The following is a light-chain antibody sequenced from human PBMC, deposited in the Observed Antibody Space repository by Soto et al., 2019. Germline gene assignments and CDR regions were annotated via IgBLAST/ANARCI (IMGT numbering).Light chain of an antibody. CDR3: QQYNSYAWT. V-gene: IGKV1-5*01. CDR2: DAS. J-gene: IGKJ1*01. CDR1: QSISSW. Sequence: GDRVTITCRASQSISSWLAWYQQKPGKAPKLLIYDASSLESGVPSRFSGSGSGTEFTLTISSLQPDDFATYYCQQYNSYAWTFGPGTKV.